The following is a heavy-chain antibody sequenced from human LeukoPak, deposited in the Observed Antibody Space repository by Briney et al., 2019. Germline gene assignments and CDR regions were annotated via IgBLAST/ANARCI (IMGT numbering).Heavy chain of an antibody. CDR1: GFTFSSYA. J-gene: IGHJ4*02. V-gene: IGHV3-30-3*01. Sequence: GRSLRLSCAASGFTFSSYAMHWVRQAPGKGLEWVAVISYDGNNKYYADSVKGRFTISRDNSKNTLYLQMNSLGAEDTAVYYCARDDPYCSGGTCYSPPFDYWGQGTLVTVSS. CDR3: ARDDPYCSGGTCYSPPFDY. D-gene: IGHD2-15*01. CDR2: ISYDGNNK.